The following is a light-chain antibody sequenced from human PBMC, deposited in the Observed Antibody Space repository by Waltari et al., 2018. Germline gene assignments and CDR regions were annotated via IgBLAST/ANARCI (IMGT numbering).Light chain of an antibody. CDR2: EVS. CDR1: SSDVGGYNY. J-gene: IGLJ2*01. Sequence: QSALTPPASVSGSPGQSITIPCTGTSSDVGGYNYVSWYQQHPGKAPKLMIYEVSNRPSGVSNRFSGSKSGNTASLTISGLQAEDEADYYCSSYTSSSTVFGGGTKLTVL. V-gene: IGLV2-14*01. CDR3: SSYTSSSTV.